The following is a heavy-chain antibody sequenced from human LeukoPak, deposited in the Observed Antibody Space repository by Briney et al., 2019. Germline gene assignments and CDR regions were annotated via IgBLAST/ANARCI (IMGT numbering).Heavy chain of an antibody. CDR2: NIPIFGTA. Sequence: ASVKVSCKASGGTFSSYAISWVRQAPGQGLEWMGGNIPIFGTANYAQKLQGRVTMTTDTSTSTAYMELRSLRSDDTAVYYCATLWFGEFYYMDVWGKGTTVTVPS. J-gene: IGHJ6*03. D-gene: IGHD3-10*01. CDR3: ATLWFGEFYYMDV. CDR1: GGTFSSYA. V-gene: IGHV1-69*05.